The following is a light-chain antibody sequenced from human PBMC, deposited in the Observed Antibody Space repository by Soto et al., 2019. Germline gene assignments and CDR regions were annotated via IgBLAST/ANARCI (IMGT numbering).Light chain of an antibody. CDR3: CSYAGSSTLRV. V-gene: IGLV2-23*02. J-gene: IGLJ1*01. Sequence: LTQPAPLSGAPWQALTLSCPGTSSDVGSYNLVSWYQQHPGKAPKLMIYEVSKRPSGVSNRFSGSKSGNTASLTISGLQAEDEADYYCCSYAGSSTLRVFGTGTKVTVL. CDR1: SSDVGSYNL. CDR2: EVS.